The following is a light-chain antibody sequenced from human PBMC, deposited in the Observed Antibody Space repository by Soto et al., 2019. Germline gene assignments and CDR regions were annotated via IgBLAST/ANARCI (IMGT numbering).Light chain of an antibody. CDR1: RSISSW. Sequence: GGTVTITCRASRSISSWLAWYQQKPGIAPKLLIYKASTLQSGVPSRFSGSGYGTEFTLTISRLQPEDSATYYCQQYDVYSTFGQGTNVDI. J-gene: IGKJ1*01. CDR2: KAS. V-gene: IGKV1-5*03. CDR3: QQYDVYST.